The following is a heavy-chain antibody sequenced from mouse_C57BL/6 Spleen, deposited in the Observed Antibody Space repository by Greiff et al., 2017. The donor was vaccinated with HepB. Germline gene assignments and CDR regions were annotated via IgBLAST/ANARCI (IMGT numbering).Heavy chain of an antibody. CDR1: GYTFTDYY. CDR2: INPYNGGT. CDR3: AKLNEDAMDY. J-gene: IGHJ4*01. V-gene: IGHV1-19*01. Sequence: EVQLVESGPVLVKPGASVKMSCKASGYTFTDYYMNWVKQSHGKSLEWIGVINPYNGGTSYNQKFKGKATLTVDKSSSTAYMELSSLTSEDSAVYYGAKLNEDAMDYWGQGTSVTVSS. D-gene: IGHD1-3*01.